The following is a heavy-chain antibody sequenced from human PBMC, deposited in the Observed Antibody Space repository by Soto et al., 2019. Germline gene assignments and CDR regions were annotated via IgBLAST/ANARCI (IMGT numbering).Heavy chain of an antibody. CDR3: VRGREWEPQHPRAFDI. V-gene: IGHV1-69*01. J-gene: IGHJ3*02. D-gene: IGHD1-26*01. CDR1: GGTFSSYA. Sequence: QVQLVQSGAEVKKPGSSVKVSCKASGGTFSSYAISWVRQAPGQGLEWMGGIIPIFGTANYAQKFQGRVTITADESTSTAYMELSSLRSEDTAVYYCVRGREWEPQHPRAFDIWGQGTMVTVSS. CDR2: IIPIFGTA.